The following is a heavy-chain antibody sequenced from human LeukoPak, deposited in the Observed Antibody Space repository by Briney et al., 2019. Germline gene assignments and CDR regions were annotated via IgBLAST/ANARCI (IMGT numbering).Heavy chain of an antibody. CDR1: GYTFSSYG. D-gene: IGHD2-15*01. CDR2: ISAYNGNA. CDR3: ARDCSGSSCYWIH. V-gene: IGHV1-18*01. Sequence: ASVKVSCKASGYTFSSYGISWVRQAPGQGLEWLGYISAYNGNANYAQKVQGRITMTTDTSTSTAYMEMRSLRSDDTAVYYCARDCSGSSCYWIHWGQGTLVTVSS. J-gene: IGHJ4*02.